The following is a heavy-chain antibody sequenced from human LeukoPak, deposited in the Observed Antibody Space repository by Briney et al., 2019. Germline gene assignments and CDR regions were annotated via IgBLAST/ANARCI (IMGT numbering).Heavy chain of an antibody. CDR2: INPSGGST. Sequence: GASVKVSCKASGYTFTSYYMHWVRQAPGQGLGWMGIINPSGGSTSYAQKFQGRVTMTRDMSTSTVYMELSSLRSEDTAVYYCARANSLGTFGIWGQGTMVTVSS. CDR3: ARANSLGTFGI. V-gene: IGHV1-46*01. CDR1: GYTFTSYY. J-gene: IGHJ3*02. D-gene: IGHD1-1*01.